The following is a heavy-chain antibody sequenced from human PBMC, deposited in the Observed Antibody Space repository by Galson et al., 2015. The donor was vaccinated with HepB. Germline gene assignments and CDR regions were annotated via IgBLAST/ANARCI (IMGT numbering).Heavy chain of an antibody. CDR1: GFSVSSNY. CDR2: IYSGGST. CDR3: ARVTRYDILTGYPNWFDP. J-gene: IGHJ5*02. D-gene: IGHD3-9*01. Sequence: SLRLSCAASGFSVSSNYMSWVRQAPGKGLEWVSVIYSGGSTYYADPVKGRFTMSRHNSKNTLYLQMNSLRAEDTAVYYCARVTRYDILTGYPNWFDPWGQGTLVTVSS. V-gene: IGHV3-53*04.